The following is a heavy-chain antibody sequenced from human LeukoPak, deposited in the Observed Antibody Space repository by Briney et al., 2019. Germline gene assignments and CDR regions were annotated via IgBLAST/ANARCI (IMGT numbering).Heavy chain of an antibody. CDR3: AKGRRRVIDY. J-gene: IGHJ4*02. Sequence: ASVKVSCKASGYTFTSYDIHWVRQATGQGLEWMGWVNPNSGNTDYAQKFQGRVTITRNTSISTAYMELSSLRSEDTAVYYCAKGRRRVIDYWGQGTLVTVSS. CDR2: VNPNSGNT. CDR1: GYTFTSYD. D-gene: IGHD4-23*01. V-gene: IGHV1-8*03.